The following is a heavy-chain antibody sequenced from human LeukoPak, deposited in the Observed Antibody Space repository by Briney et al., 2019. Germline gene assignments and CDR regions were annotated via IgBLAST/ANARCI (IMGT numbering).Heavy chain of an antibody. CDR2: ISGSGGST. CDR1: GFTFSSYA. J-gene: IGHJ6*02. Sequence: PGGSLRLSCAASGFTFSSYAMSWVRQAPGKGLEWVSAISGSGGSTYYADSVKGRFTISRDNSKNTLYLQMNSLRAEDTAVYYCAREQHYDFWSGYYANYYYYYGMDVWGQGTTVTVSS. D-gene: IGHD3-3*01. CDR3: AREQHYDFWSGYYANYYYYYGMDV. V-gene: IGHV3-23*01.